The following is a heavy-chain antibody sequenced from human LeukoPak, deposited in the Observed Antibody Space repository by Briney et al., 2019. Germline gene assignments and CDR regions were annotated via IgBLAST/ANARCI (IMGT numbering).Heavy chain of an antibody. D-gene: IGHD4-17*01. V-gene: IGHV3-30*02. CDR3: ASVIYVDYEGYFDY. J-gene: IGHJ4*02. CDR1: GFTFSSYG. CDR2: IRYDGSNK. Sequence: GGSLRLSCAASGFTFSSYGMHWVRQAPGKGLEWVAFIRYDGSNKYYADSVKGRFTISRDNSKNTLYLQMNSLRAEDTAVYYCASVIYVDYEGYFDYWGQGTLVTVSS.